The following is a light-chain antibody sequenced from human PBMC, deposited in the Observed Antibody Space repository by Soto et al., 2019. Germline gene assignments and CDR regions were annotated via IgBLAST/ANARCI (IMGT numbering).Light chain of an antibody. J-gene: IGLJ3*02. Sequence: QAVVTQEPSLTVSPGGTVTLTCTSSTGAVTSAYYPNWFQQKPGQPPRALIYATVNRHSWTPARFSGSLLGGKAALTVSGVQPEDEADYYCLIYYGGVWVFGGGTQLTVL. V-gene: IGLV7-43*01. CDR2: ATV. CDR1: TGAVTSAYY. CDR3: LIYYGGVWV.